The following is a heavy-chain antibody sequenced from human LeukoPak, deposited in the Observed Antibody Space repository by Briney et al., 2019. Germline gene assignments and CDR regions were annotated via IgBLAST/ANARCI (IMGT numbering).Heavy chain of an antibody. D-gene: IGHD3-22*01. J-gene: IGHJ4*02. Sequence: PSETLSLTCSVSGYSISSGYYWGWIRQPPGKGLEWIGSIYYSGSTYYNPSLKSRVTISVDTSKNQFSLKLSSVTAADTAVYYCAREGEYYDSSGYYYGYFDYWGQGTLVTVSS. CDR2: IYYSGST. V-gene: IGHV4-38-2*02. CDR1: GYSISSGYY. CDR3: AREGEYYDSSGYYYGYFDY.